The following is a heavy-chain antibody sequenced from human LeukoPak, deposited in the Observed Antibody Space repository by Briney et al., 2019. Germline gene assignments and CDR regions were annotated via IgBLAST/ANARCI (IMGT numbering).Heavy chain of an antibody. J-gene: IGHJ4*02. CDR2: INHSGST. Sequence: SETLSLTCAVYGGSFSGYYWSWTRQPPGKGLEWIGEINHSGSTNYNPSLKSRVTISVDTSKNQFSLKLSSVTAADTAVYYCARGRSLDYWGQGTLVTVSS. CDR3: ARGRSLDY. V-gene: IGHV4-34*01. CDR1: GGSFSGYY.